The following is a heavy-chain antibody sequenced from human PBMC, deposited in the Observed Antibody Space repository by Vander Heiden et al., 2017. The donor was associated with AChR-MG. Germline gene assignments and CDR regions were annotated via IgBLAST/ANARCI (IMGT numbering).Heavy chain of an antibody. CDR3: ARDRWFGLFDL. J-gene: IGHJ3*01. D-gene: IGHD3-10*01. Sequence: EEQLVESGGGLVQPGGSLRLSCAAAGFTFSSYYMTWVRQAPGKGLEWVANIKGDGSEKSYVDSVNGRFTVSRDNAKNSLYLQMNSLRAEDTAVYYCARDRWFGLFDLWGQGTMVIVSS. V-gene: IGHV3-7*01. CDR2: IKGDGSEK. CDR1: GFTFSSYY.